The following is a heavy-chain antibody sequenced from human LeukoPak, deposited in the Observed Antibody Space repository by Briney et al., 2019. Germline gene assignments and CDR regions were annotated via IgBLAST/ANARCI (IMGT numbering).Heavy chain of an antibody. CDR2: TSYSGST. D-gene: IGHD5-18*01. CDR1: GGSVSSSSCF. J-gene: IGHJ3*02. CDR3: AKAPFSRGYSYGFNAFDM. Sequence: PSETLSLTCTVSGGSVSSSSCFWGWIRQPPGKGLEWIGSTSYSGSTYYNPSLKSRVTMPVDTSKNQFSLRLNSVTAADTAVYYCAKAPFSRGYSYGFNAFDMWAQGTLVTVSS. V-gene: IGHV4-39*01.